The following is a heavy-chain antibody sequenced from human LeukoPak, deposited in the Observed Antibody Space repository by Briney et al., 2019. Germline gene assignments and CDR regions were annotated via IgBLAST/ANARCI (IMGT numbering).Heavy chain of an antibody. Sequence: GRSLRLSCAASGFTFNNYGMHWVRQGPGKGLEWVAVISYDGSNKYYADSVKGRFTISRDNSKNTVYLQMNSLGAEDTAVYYCAKDPLQKWLQPYFDYWGQGALVTVSS. J-gene: IGHJ4*02. CDR1: GFTFNNYG. CDR2: ISYDGSNK. D-gene: IGHD5-24*01. CDR3: AKDPLQKWLQPYFDY. V-gene: IGHV3-30*18.